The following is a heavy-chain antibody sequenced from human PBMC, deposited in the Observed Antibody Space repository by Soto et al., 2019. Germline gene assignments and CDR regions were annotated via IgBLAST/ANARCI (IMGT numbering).Heavy chain of an antibody. D-gene: IGHD6-13*01. Sequence: QVQLQESGPGLVKPSQTLSLTCSVSGGSITSGGFYWSWIRQHPEKGLEWIAYIFHSGSTDFNPSLKGRITISAYPSKNQFSLKLTSVTAADMAVYYCVRGGIAGNGCDPWCQGTLVTVSS. V-gene: IGHV4-31*03. CDR3: VRGGIAGNGCDP. CDR2: IFHSGST. J-gene: IGHJ5*02. CDR1: GGSITSGGFY.